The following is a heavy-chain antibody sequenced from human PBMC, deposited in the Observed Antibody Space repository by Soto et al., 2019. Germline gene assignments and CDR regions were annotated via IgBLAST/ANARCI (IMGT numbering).Heavy chain of an antibody. D-gene: IGHD3-16*01. CDR1: GFTFDDYA. CDR3: AKDIGLRFPNTFDI. Sequence: GGSLRLSCAASGFTFDDYAMHWVRQAPGKGLEWVSGISWNSGSIGYADSVKGRFTISRDNAKNSLYLQMNSLRAEDTALYYCAKDIGLRFPNTFDIWGQGTMVTVSS. V-gene: IGHV3-9*01. J-gene: IGHJ3*02. CDR2: ISWNSGSI.